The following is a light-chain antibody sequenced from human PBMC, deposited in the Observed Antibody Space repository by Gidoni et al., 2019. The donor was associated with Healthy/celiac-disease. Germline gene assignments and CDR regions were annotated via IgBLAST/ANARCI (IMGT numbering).Light chain of an antibody. V-gene: IGKV3-20*01. Sequence: DIVLTQSPGTLSSSPGERATLSCRASQSVSSSYLAWYQQKPGQAPRLLIYGASSRATGIPDRFSGSGSGTDFPLTISRLEPEDFALYYCQQYGSSPLTFGGGTKVEIK. CDR1: QSVSSSY. CDR3: QQYGSSPLT. J-gene: IGKJ4*01. CDR2: GAS.